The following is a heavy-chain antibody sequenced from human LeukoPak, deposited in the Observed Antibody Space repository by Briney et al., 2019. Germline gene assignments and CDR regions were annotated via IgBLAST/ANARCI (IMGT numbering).Heavy chain of an antibody. Sequence: ALRLSCAGSGFNFDEYAMHWVRQAPGKGLEWVSGISWDSGNVVYADSVRGRFTISRDNAKNSLHLQMNSLRVEDTAVYYCARDGGGLDYWGQGTQVTVSS. J-gene: IGHJ4*02. D-gene: IGHD3-16*01. CDR1: GFNFDEYA. V-gene: IGHV3-9*01. CDR2: ISWDSGNV. CDR3: ARDGGGLDY.